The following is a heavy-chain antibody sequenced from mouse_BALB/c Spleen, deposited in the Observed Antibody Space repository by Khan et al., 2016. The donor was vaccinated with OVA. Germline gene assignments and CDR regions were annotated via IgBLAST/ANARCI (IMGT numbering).Heavy chain of an antibody. CDR1: GFNIKDTY. V-gene: IGHV14-3*02. CDR2: IDPANGNT. Sequence: VQLQQPGAELVKPGASVKLSCTASGFNIKDTYIHWVMQRPEQGLEWIGRIDPANGNTKYDPKFQGKATITADTSSNTDYLQLSSLTSEDTAVYYCARGGWSYAMDYWGPGTSVTVSS. J-gene: IGHJ4*01. D-gene: IGHD1-1*02. CDR3: ARGGWSYAMDY.